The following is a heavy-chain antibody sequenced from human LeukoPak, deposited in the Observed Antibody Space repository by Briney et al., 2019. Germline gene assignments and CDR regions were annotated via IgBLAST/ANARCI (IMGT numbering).Heavy chain of an antibody. V-gene: IGHV3-48*01. J-gene: IGHJ6*02. Sequence: GGSLRLSCAASGFTFSSYSMNWVRQAPGKGLEWVSYISSNISTIYYAHSVKGRFTISRDNTKNSLYLQMNSLRAEDTAVYYCAGDSCSSTSCYSQYYYYGMDVWGQGTTVTISS. D-gene: IGHD2-2*01. CDR2: ISSNISTI. CDR3: AGDSCSSTSCYSQYYYYGMDV. CDR1: GFTFSSYS.